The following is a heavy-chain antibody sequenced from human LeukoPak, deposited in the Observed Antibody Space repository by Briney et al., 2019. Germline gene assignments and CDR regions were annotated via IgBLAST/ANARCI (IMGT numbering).Heavy chain of an antibody. CDR2: IYYSGST. D-gene: IGHD6-13*01. V-gene: IGHV4-59*01. CDR3: ARDVYSSSWYGWFDP. Sequence: SETLSLTCTVSGGSISSYYWSWIRQPPGKGLEWIGYIYYSGSTNYNPSLKSRVTISVDTSKNQFSLKLSSVTAADTAVYYCARDVYSSSWYGWFDPWGQGTLVTVSS. CDR1: GGSISSYY. J-gene: IGHJ5*02.